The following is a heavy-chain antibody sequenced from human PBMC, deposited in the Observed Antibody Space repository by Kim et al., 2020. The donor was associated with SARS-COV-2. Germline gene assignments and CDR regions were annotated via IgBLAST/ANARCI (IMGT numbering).Heavy chain of an antibody. J-gene: IGHJ4*02. Sequence: SVKVSCKASGGTFSNYAINWVRQAPGQGLEWMGGIIPIFGTTNYPQKFQGRVTITADESTSTAYMELSSLRSEDMAVYYCARGGYCDGASCYSGYYYFGWGQGTLVTVSS. CDR1: GGTFSNYA. V-gene: IGHV1-69*13. CDR2: IIPIFGTT. CDR3: ARGGYCDGASCYSGYYYFG. D-gene: IGHD2-15*01.